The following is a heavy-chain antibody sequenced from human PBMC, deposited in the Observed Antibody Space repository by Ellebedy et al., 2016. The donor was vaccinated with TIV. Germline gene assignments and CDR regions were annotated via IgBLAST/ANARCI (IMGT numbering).Heavy chain of an antibody. CDR1: GDSVSTDIG. Sequence: LRLSCVISGDSVSTDIGWNWIRQSPSRGLEWLGRTYYRSKWNNDYAVSLKSRITINPDTSKNPFSLQLNSVTPEDTAVYYCARGWFGSGMGVWGQGTTVTVSS. J-gene: IGHJ6*02. D-gene: IGHD3-10*01. V-gene: IGHV6-1*01. CDR2: TYYRSKWNN. CDR3: ARGWFGSGMGV.